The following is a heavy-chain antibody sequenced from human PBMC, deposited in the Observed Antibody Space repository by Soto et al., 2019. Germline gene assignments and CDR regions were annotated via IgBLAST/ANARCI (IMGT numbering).Heavy chain of an antibody. Sequence: QVQLVESGGRVVQPGRPLRLSCAASGFTFSNYGMHWVRQAPGKGLEWVAGISDDGSNKYYADSVKGRFTIYRDNSKKALDLQMNSLRAEDTAVYYCAKVLTGYYDSSGYYDSWGQGTLGTVSS. CDR2: ISDDGSNK. V-gene: IGHV3-30*18. J-gene: IGHJ5*01. CDR3: AKVLTGYYDSSGYYDS. CDR1: GFTFSNYG. D-gene: IGHD3-22*01.